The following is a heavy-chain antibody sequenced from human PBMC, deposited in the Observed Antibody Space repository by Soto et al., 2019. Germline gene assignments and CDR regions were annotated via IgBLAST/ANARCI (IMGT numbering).Heavy chain of an antibody. V-gene: IGHV1-69*04. D-gene: IGHD6-6*01. Sequence: SVKVSCKASGGTFSSYTMSWVRQAPGQGLEWMGRITPILGIANYAQKLQGRVTITADKSTSTAYMELSSLRSEDTAVYYCARDNGQLDYYYYMDVWGKGTTVTVSS. CDR2: ITPILGIA. CDR3: ARDNGQLDYYYYMDV. J-gene: IGHJ6*03. CDR1: GGTFSSYT.